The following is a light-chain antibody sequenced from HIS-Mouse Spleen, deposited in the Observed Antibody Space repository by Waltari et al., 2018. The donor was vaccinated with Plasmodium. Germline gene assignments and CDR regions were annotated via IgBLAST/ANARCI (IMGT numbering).Light chain of an antibody. V-gene: IGKV3-15*01. CDR1: QSVSSN. Sequence: EIVMTQSPATLSVSPGERAPLSCRASQSVSSNLAWYQQKPGQAPRLLIYGASTRATGIPARFSGSGSGTEFTLTISSLQSKDFAVYYCQQYNNWSFTFGPGTKVDIK. J-gene: IGKJ3*01. CDR3: QQYNNWSFT. CDR2: GAS.